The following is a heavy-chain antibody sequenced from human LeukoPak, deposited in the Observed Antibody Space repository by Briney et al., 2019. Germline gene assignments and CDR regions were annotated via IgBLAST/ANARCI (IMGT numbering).Heavy chain of an antibody. CDR3: AKARYNSGWYDD. CDR2: IGGSSATT. CDR1: GFTFSSYA. D-gene: IGHD6-13*01. J-gene: IGHJ4*02. V-gene: IGHV3-23*01. Sequence: GGSLRLSCAASGFTFSSYAMSWVRQAPGKGLEWVSVIGGSSATTYYADSGKGRFTISRDNSKNMLYLQMSSLRAEDTAVYYCAKARYNSGWYDDWVQGTLVTVSS.